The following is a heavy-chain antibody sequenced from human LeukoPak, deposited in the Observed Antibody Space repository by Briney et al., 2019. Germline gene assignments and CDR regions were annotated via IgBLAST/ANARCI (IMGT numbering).Heavy chain of an antibody. D-gene: IGHD6-19*01. J-gene: IGHJ4*02. V-gene: IGHV4-34*01. CDR2: INHSGST. CDR1: GGSFSGYY. CDR3: AREGIAVAGTWVDY. Sequence: PSETLSLTCAVYGGSFSGYYWSWIRQPPGKGLEWIGEINHSGSTYYNPSLKSRVTISVDTSKNQFSLKLSSVTAADTAVYYCAREGIAVAGTWVDYWGQGTLVTVSS.